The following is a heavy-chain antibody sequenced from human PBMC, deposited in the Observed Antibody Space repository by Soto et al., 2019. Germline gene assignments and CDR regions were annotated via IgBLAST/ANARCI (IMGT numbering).Heavy chain of an antibody. D-gene: IGHD3-3*01. CDR2: INPNSGGT. J-gene: IGHJ6*02. Sequence: ASVKVSCKASGYTFTGYYMHWVRQAPGQGLEWMGWINPNSGGTNYAQKFQGRVTMTRDTSISTAYMELSRLRSDDTAVYYCAAAGGPYYDFWSGYRGYYYGMDVWGPGTTVTVSS. CDR3: AAAGGPYYDFWSGYRGYYYGMDV. CDR1: GYTFTGYY. V-gene: IGHV1-2*02.